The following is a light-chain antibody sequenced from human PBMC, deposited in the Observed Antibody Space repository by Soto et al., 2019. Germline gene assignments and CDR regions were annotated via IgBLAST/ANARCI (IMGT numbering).Light chain of an antibody. Sequence: DIVMTQSPDSLAVSLGERATINCRSSQSVLFSSNNKNYLAWYQQKPGQPPKLLIYWASTREPGVPDRFSGSGSETDFPLTISSLQAEDVAVYYCQHYYSDPPWTFGQGTKVEIK. CDR3: QHYYSDPPWT. CDR2: WAS. CDR1: QSVLFSSNNKNY. J-gene: IGKJ1*01. V-gene: IGKV4-1*01.